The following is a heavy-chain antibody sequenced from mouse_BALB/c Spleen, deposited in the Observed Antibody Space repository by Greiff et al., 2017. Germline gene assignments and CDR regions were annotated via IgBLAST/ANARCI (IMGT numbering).Heavy chain of an antibody. Sequence: EVKLVESGGGLVKPGGSLKLSCAASGFTFSSYTMSWVRQTPEKRLEWVATISSGGSYTYYPDSVKGRFTISRDNAKNTLYLQMSSLKSEDTAMYYCTREGGDYYGSSYDYYAMDYWGQGTSVTVSS. CDR1: GFTFSSYT. D-gene: IGHD1-1*01. J-gene: IGHJ4*01. CDR3: TREGGDYYGSSYDYYAMDY. V-gene: IGHV5-6-4*01. CDR2: ISSGGSYT.